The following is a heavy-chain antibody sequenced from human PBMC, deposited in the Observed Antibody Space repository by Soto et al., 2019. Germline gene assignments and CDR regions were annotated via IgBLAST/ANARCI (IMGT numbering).Heavy chain of an antibody. CDR1: GFAFSNYG. Sequence: PGGSLRLSCAGSGFAFSNYGMNWVRQAPGKGLEWVAHITSTGNTIYYADSVKGRFTISRDNAKNSLYLQMNSLRAEDTAVYYCAGDRPQETRLPGYWGQGTLVTVSS. V-gene: IGHV3-48*03. CDR3: AGDRPQETRLPGY. D-gene: IGHD3-16*01. J-gene: IGHJ4*02. CDR2: ITSTGNTI.